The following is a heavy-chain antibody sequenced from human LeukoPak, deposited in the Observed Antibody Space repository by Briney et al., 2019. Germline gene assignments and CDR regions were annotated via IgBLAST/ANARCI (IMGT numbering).Heavy chain of an antibody. D-gene: IGHD2-2*02. J-gene: IGHJ4*02. CDR2: ISWNGGVI. Sequence: AGGSLRLSCAASGFTFHDYAMHWVRQGPEKGLEWVSGISWNGGVIGYADSVMGRFTVSRDNAKTSLFLQMNSLRPEDTALYYCTKSDCSSTSCHTSDYWGQGTLVTVSS. V-gene: IGHV3-9*01. CDR1: GFTFHDYA. CDR3: TKSDCSSTSCHTSDY.